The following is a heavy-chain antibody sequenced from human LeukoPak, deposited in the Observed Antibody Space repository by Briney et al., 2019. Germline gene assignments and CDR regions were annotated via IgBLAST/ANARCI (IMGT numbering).Heavy chain of an antibody. D-gene: IGHD6-13*01. J-gene: IGHJ4*02. CDR3: ARDLTTAAGYFDY. CDR2: ISGSGGST. CDR1: GFTFSSYA. V-gene: IGHV3-23*01. Sequence: GGSLRLSCAASGFTFSSYAMSWVRQAPGKGLEWFSAISGSGGSTYYADSVKGRFTISRDNAKNSLYLQMNSLRAEDTAVYYCARDLTTAAGYFDYWGQGTLVTVSS.